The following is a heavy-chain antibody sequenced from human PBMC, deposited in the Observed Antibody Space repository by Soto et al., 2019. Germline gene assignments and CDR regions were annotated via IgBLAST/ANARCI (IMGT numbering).Heavy chain of an antibody. D-gene: IGHD1-7*01. CDR3: ARGRASNYYFDY. V-gene: IGHV3-33*01. J-gene: IGHJ4*02. Sequence: GGSLRLSCAASGFTFSSYGMHWVRQAPGKGLEWAAVIWYDGSNKYYADSVKGRFTISRDNSKNTLYLQMNSLRAEDTAVYYCARGRASNYYFDYWGQGTLVTVSS. CDR1: GFTFSSYG. CDR2: IWYDGSNK.